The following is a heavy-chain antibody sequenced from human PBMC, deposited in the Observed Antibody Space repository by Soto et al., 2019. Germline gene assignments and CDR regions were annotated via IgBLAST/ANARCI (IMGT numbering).Heavy chain of an antibody. D-gene: IGHD5-18*01. Sequence: SETLSLTCTVSGDSVSSGNYYWSWIRQPPGKGLQWISYIYYSGNTNDNPSLKSRVIISVDTSKNQFYLKLSSVTTADTAVYYCARGGGVTATFDYWGQGILVTVSS. CDR3: ARGGGVTATFDY. V-gene: IGHV4-61*01. CDR1: GDSVSSGNYY. J-gene: IGHJ4*02. CDR2: IYYSGNT.